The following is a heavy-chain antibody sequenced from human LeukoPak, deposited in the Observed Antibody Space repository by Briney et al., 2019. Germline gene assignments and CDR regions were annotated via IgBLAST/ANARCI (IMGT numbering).Heavy chain of an antibody. CDR3: TRGFYYDSSGYYYPVGYFDY. V-gene: IGHV3-49*04. J-gene: IGHJ4*02. D-gene: IGHD3-22*01. CDR2: IRSKAYGGTT. Sequence: PGRSLRLSCTASGFTFGDYAMSWVRQAPGKGLEWVGFIRSKAYGGTTEYAASVKGRFTISRDDSKSIAYLQMNSLKTKDTAVYYCTRGFYYDSSGYYYPVGYFDYWGQGTLVTVSS. CDR1: GFTFGDYA.